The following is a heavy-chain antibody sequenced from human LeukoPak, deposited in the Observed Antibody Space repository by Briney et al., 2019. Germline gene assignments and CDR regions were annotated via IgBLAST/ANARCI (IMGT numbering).Heavy chain of an antibody. J-gene: IGHJ4*02. V-gene: IGHV3-21*01. CDR1: GFTFDSYG. CDR3: ARAYCSSTRCSYYFDS. Sequence: GGSLRLSCAASGFTFDSYGMNWVRQAPGKGLEWISSISSSSTYIYYADSVKGRFTISRDNAKNSLYLQMNSLRAEDTAVYYCARAYCSSTRCSYYFDSWGQGSLVTVSS. CDR2: ISSSSTYI. D-gene: IGHD2-2*01.